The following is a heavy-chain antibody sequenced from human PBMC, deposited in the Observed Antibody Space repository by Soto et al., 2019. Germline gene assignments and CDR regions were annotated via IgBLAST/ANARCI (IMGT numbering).Heavy chain of an antibody. D-gene: IGHD6-6*01. CDR1: GGSISSYF. V-gene: IGHV4-59*04. CDR3: ARSHIVPRLFMYPYDY. Sequence: PSETLSLTCTVSGGSISSYFWSWIRQPPGKGLEWIGSIYYSGSTYYSPSLKSRVTISVDTSKNQFSLKLSSVTAADTAVYYCARSHIVPRLFMYPYDYWGQGSLVTVSS. CDR2: IYYSGST. J-gene: IGHJ4*02.